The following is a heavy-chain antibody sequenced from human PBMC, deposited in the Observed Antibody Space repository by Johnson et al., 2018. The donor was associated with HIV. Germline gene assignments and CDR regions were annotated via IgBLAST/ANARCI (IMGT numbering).Heavy chain of an antibody. CDR2: VSYDGSTK. D-gene: IGHD1-26*01. Sequence: QVQLVESGGGVVQPERSLRLSCAASGFTFSSYAMHWVRQAPGTGLAWVAVVSYDGSTKYYADSVKGRFTISRDNSKNTLYVQMNSLRAEDTAVYYCARFPPGGNYYFDIWGQGTMVTVSS. V-gene: IGHV3-30*04. CDR1: GFTFSSYA. CDR3: ARFPPGGNYYFDI. J-gene: IGHJ3*02.